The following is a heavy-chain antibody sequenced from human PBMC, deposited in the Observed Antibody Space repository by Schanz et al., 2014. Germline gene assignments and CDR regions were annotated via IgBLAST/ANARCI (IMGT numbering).Heavy chain of an antibody. D-gene: IGHD3-3*01. Sequence: QVQLVQSGAEVEKPGASVTVSCKASGYMYTSHFLHWVRQAPGQGFEWMGRISPSSGGTNYAQNFQGRVTMTKDTSINTVYMELSTLTSDDTAVYYCARESVSRTRLFDPWGQGTLVTVSS. V-gene: IGHV1-2*06. CDR2: ISPSSGGT. J-gene: IGHJ5*02. CDR1: GYMYTSHF. CDR3: ARESVSRTRLFDP.